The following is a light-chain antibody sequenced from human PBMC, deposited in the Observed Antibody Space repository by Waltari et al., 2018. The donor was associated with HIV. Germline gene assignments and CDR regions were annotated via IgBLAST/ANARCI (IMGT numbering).Light chain of an antibody. Sequence: QSGLTQPPSLSVGLGQTATLTCTGDSNNVDDQGAAWLQHHQGHPPKVFSHRNNNRPSGVSERFSALKSEKTAFRSLTGLRHEEEADAFCSGGDNTLNSWVFGGGTQLTVL. V-gene: IGLV10-54*04. CDR2: RNN. CDR3: SGGDNTLNSWV. CDR1: SNNVDDQG. J-gene: IGLJ3*02.